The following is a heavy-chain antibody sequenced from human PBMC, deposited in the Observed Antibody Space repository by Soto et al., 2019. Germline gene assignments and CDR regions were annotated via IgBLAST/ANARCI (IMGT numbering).Heavy chain of an antibody. CDR2: INYSGST. Sequence: PSQTLSVTCPVCDGSISCYYSSWIRKPPGKRLEWIGYINYSGSTNYNPSLKSRVTISVDTSKKQFSLKLGSVTAADTAVYYCARYFDWPSAFDIRGQGTMVTVSS. CDR1: DGSISCYY. D-gene: IGHD3-9*01. V-gene: IGHV4-59*01. J-gene: IGHJ3*02. CDR3: ARYFDWPSAFDI.